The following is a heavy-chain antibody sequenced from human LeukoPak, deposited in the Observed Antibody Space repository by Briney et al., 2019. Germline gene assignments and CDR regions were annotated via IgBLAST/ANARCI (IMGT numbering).Heavy chain of an antibody. Sequence: SETLSLTCTVSGYSISSGYYWGWIRQPPGKGLEWIGSIYHSGSTYYNPSLKSRVTISVDTSKNQFSLKLSSVTAADTAVYYCAREGYGNWFDPWGQGTLVTVSS. CDR3: AREGYGNWFDP. V-gene: IGHV4-38-2*02. D-gene: IGHD5-12*01. CDR2: IYHSGST. CDR1: GYSISSGYY. J-gene: IGHJ5*02.